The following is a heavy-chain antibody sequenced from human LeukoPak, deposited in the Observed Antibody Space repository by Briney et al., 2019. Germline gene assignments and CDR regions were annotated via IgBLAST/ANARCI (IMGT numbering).Heavy chain of an antibody. D-gene: IGHD2/OR15-2a*01. CDR1: GFXXXRYS. Sequence: GFXXXRYSMTWVRQAPGKGLEWVSSFTSFCTYIYYAASLKCRFTFSIDNAKNSLYLQMNSLRAEDTSVYYCARGDASMANGIDYWGQGTLVTVSS. CDR2: FTSFCTYI. V-gene: IGHV3-21*01. CDR3: ARGDASMANGIDY. J-gene: IGHJ4*02.